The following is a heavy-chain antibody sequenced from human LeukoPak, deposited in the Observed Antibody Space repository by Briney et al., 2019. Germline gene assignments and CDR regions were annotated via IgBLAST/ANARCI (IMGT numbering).Heavy chain of an antibody. Sequence: PGGSLKLSCAVSGFTFSGSAMHWVRQASGKGLEWVGRIRSKANSYATAYAASVKGKFTISRDDSKNTAYLQMNSLRAEDTAVYYCAKDLDANYYGSGSSFDYWGQGTLVTVSS. CDR1: GFTFSGSA. V-gene: IGHV3-73*01. CDR3: AKDLDANYYGSGSSFDY. J-gene: IGHJ4*02. D-gene: IGHD3-10*01. CDR2: IRSKANSYAT.